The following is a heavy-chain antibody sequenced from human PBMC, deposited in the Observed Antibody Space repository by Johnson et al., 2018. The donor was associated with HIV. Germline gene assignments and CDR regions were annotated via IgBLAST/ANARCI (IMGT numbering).Heavy chain of an antibody. V-gene: IGHV3-66*02. CDR3: AKHPDAFDI. CDR2: IYSGGRT. CDR1: GFTFSSHY. J-gene: IGHJ3*02. Sequence: VQLVESGGGVVQPGRSLRLSCAASGFTFSSHYMSWVRQAPGKGLEWVSLIYSGGRTYYADSVKGRFTISRDNSKNTLYLQMNSLRAEDTAVYYCAKHPDAFDIWGQGTMVTVSS.